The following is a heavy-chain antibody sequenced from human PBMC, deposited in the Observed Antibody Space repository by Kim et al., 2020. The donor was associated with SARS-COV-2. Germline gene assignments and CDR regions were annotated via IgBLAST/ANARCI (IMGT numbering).Heavy chain of an antibody. CDR2: IKQDGSEK. D-gene: IGHD2-15*01. V-gene: IGHV3-7*01. Sequence: GGSLRLSCAASGFTFSSYWMSWVRQAPGKGLEWVANIKQDGSEKYYVDSVKGRFTISRDNAKNSLYLQMNSLRAEDTAVYYCASDGRGYCSGGSCFPSKDGMDVWGQGTTVTVSS. CDR3: ASDGRGYCSGGSCFPSKDGMDV. CDR1: GFTFSSYW. J-gene: IGHJ6*02.